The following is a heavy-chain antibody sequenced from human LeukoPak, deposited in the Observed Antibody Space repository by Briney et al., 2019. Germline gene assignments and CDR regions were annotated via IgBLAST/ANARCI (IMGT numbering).Heavy chain of an antibody. CDR2: IYYSGST. Sequence: SETLSLTCTVSGGSISSSSYYWGWIRQPPGKGLEWIGSIYYSGSTYYNPSLKSRVTISVDTSKNQFSLKLSSVTAADTAVYYCARLGYSGSYYVGAFDIWGQGTMVTVSS. CDR1: GGSISSSSYY. D-gene: IGHD1-26*01. CDR3: ARLGYSGSYYVGAFDI. V-gene: IGHV4-39*01. J-gene: IGHJ3*02.